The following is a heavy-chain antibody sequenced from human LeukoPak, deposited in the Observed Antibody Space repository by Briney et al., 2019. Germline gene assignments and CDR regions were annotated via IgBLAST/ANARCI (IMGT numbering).Heavy chain of an antibody. J-gene: IGHJ4*02. CDR2: ISYDGSSK. Sequence: GGSLRLSCAASGFTFSDYYMSWIRQAPGKGLEWVAVISYDGSSKYYADSVKGRFTISRDNSKNTLYLQMNSLRAEDTAVYYCARSHQKQWLVQALNYWGQGTLVTVSS. V-gene: IGHV3-30-3*01. CDR1: GFTFSDYY. D-gene: IGHD6-19*01. CDR3: ARSHQKQWLVQALNY.